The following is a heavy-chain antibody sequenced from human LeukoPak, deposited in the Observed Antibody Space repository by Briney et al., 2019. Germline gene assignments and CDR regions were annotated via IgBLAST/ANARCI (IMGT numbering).Heavy chain of an antibody. Sequence: PSETLSLTCTVSGGSFSSYYWSWIRQPPGKGLEWIGYIYYSGSTNYNPSLKSRVTISVDTSKNQFSLKLSSVTAADTAVYYCARDVGYSGYGINSYNWFDPWGQGTLVTVSS. CDR2: IYYSGST. J-gene: IGHJ5*02. CDR1: GGSFSSYY. CDR3: ARDVGYSGYGINSYNWFDP. V-gene: IGHV4-59*01. D-gene: IGHD5-12*01.